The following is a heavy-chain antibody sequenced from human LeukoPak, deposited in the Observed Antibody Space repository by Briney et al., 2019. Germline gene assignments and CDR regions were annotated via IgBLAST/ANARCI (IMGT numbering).Heavy chain of an antibody. CDR2: TIPIFGTA. CDR3: ARVTQRWLQLSAFDI. D-gene: IGHD5-24*01. Sequence: SVKVSCKASGGTFSSYAISWVRQAPGQGLEWIGGTIPIFGTANYAQKFQGRVTITTDESTSTAYMELSSLRSEDTAVYYCARVTQRWLQLSAFDIWGQGTMVTVSS. CDR1: GGTFSSYA. V-gene: IGHV1-69*05. J-gene: IGHJ3*02.